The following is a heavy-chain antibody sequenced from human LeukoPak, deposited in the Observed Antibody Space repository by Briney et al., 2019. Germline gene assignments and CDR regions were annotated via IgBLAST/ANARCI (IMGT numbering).Heavy chain of an antibody. Sequence: GGSLRLSCAASGVTFSGSAMHWVRQASGKGLEWVGRIRSKANSYATAYAASVKGRFTISRDDSKNTAYLQMNSLKTEDTAVYYCTRHTNYGDYLIDYWGQGTLVTVSS. CDR1: GVTFSGSA. CDR3: TRHTNYGDYLIDY. V-gene: IGHV3-73*01. J-gene: IGHJ4*02. CDR2: IRSKANSYAT. D-gene: IGHD4-17*01.